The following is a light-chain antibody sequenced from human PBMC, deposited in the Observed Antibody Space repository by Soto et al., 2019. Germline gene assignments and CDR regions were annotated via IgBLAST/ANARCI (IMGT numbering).Light chain of an antibody. CDR1: SSDIGESNY. Sequence: QSALTQPASVSGSPGQSITISCTGTSSDIGESNYVAWYQQHPGKAPKLMIYDVSKRPSGVPDRFSGSKSGNTASLTISGLQAEDEADYYCCSYAGSPYVFGTGTKVTV. V-gene: IGLV2-11*01. CDR2: DVS. CDR3: CSYAGSPYV. J-gene: IGLJ1*01.